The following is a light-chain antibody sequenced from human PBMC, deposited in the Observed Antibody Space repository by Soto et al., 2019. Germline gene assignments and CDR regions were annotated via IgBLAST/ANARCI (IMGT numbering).Light chain of an antibody. V-gene: IGLV2-14*01. Sequence: QSALTQPASVSGSPGQSITISCTGTSSDVGAYNFVSWYQQHPGKAPKLMIYDVSNRPSGVSNRFSGSKSGNTASLTISGLQAEDEADYYCSSYTSRSYVFGTGTKLTVL. CDR3: SSYTSRSYV. CDR1: SSDVGAYNF. J-gene: IGLJ1*01. CDR2: DVS.